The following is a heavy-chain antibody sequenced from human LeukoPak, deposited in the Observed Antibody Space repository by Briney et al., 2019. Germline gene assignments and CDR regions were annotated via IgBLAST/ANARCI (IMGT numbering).Heavy chain of an antibody. CDR3: ARDYGGSYYRYYSDY. Sequence: PSETLSLTCAVYGGSFSDYYWSWIRQPPGKGLEWIGEINHSGSTNYNPSLKSRVTISVDTSKNQFSLKLSSVTAADTAVYYCARDYGGSYYRYYSDYWGQGTLVTVSS. CDR1: GGSFSDYY. J-gene: IGHJ4*02. D-gene: IGHD1-26*01. CDR2: INHSGST. V-gene: IGHV4-34*01.